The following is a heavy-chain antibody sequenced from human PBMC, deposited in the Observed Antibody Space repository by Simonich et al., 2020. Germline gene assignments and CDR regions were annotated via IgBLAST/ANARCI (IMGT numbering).Heavy chain of an antibody. J-gene: IGHJ3*02. Sequence: QVQLVQSGAEVKKPGASVKVSCKASGYTFTGYYMHWVRQAPGKGVEWMDLSNPNSGGTNYAKKFQGRVTMTRDTSISTAYMELSRLRSDDTAVYYCARNGLVGILKAFDIWGQGTMVTVSS. V-gene: IGHV1-2*02. CDR3: ARNGLVGILKAFDI. D-gene: IGHD2-21*01. CDR1: GYTFTGYY. CDR2: SNPNSGGT.